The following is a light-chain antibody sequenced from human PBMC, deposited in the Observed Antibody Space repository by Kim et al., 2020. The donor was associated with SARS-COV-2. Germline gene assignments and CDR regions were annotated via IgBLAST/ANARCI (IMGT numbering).Light chain of an antibody. Sequence: PGERATLSCRASQSVTRYLAWYQQKPGQAPRLLIYDISNRAAGIPARFSGSGSGTDFTLTISSLEPEDFAVYYCQQRDNWPPGATFGGGTKVDIK. CDR1: QSVTRY. CDR3: QQRDNWPPGAT. CDR2: DIS. V-gene: IGKV3-11*01. J-gene: IGKJ4*01.